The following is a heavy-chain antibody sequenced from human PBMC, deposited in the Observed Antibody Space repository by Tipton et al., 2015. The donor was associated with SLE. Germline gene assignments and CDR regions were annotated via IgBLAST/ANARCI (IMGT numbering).Heavy chain of an antibody. CDR1: GGSFSGYY. D-gene: IGHD1-26*01. J-gene: IGHJ4*02. Sequence: TLSLTCAVYGGSFSGYYWSWIRQPPGKGLEWIGEINHSGSTNYNPSLKSRVTISVDTSKNQFSLKLSSVTAADMAVYYCAREDQSVGATPYFDYWGQGTLVTVSS. V-gene: IGHV4-34*01. CDR2: INHSGST. CDR3: AREDQSVGATPYFDY.